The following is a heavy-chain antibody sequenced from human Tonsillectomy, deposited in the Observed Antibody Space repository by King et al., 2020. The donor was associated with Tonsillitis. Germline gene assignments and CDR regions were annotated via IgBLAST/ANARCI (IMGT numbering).Heavy chain of an antibody. V-gene: IGHV3-66*01. CDR2: IYSGGST. J-gene: IGHJ4*02. D-gene: IGHD3-10*01. CDR1: GFTISNNY. CDR3: ARVQGELLGVYGVTIFDY. Sequence: VQLVESGGGLVQPGGSLRLSCAASGFTISNNYMSWVRQAPGKGLEWVSVIYSGGSTYYADSVKGRFSISRDNSKNTLYLQMNGLEAEDTAVYYCARVQGELLGVYGVTIFDYWGQGTQVTVSS.